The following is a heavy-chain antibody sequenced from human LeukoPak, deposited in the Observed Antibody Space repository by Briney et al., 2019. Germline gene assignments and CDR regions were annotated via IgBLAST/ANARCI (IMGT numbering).Heavy chain of an antibody. CDR1: GFTFSSYE. D-gene: IGHD3-10*01. CDR2: ISSSGSTK. Sequence: GGSLRLSCAASGFTFSSYEMNWVRQAPGKGLEWVSYISSSGSTKYYADSVKGRFTISRDNAKNSLYLQMNSLRAEDTAVYYCAREFRGVTRYFDYWGQGTLVTVSS. CDR3: AREFRGVTRYFDY. V-gene: IGHV3-48*03. J-gene: IGHJ4*02.